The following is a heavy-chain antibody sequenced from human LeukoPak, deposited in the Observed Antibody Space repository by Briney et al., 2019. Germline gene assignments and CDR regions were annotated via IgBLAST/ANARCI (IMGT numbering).Heavy chain of an antibody. V-gene: IGHV1-46*01. D-gene: IGHD3-22*01. CDR1: GYTFTSYY. J-gene: IGHJ5*02. CDR2: INPSGGST. CDR3: ARGLPGQVHDNSKRGLFDP. Sequence: GASVKVSFKASGYTFTSYYMHWVRQAPGQGLEWLGIINPSGGSTSYAQKFQGRITMTRDTSTTTVYMDLSSLRSEDTAMYYCARGLPGQVHDNSKRGLFDPWGQGTLVTVSS.